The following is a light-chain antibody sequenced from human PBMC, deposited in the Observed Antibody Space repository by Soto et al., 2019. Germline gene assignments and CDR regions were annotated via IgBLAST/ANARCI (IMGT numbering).Light chain of an antibody. CDR3: SSYTTSSTGV. CDR1: GSDVGGYKY. Sequence: QSALTQPASVSGSPGQSITISCTGTGSDVGGYKYVSWYQQHPGKAPKVMIYEVTNRPSGVSNRFSGSKSGNTASLTISGLQAEDEADYYCSSYTTSSTGVFGGGTKVTVL. CDR2: EVT. J-gene: IGLJ3*02. V-gene: IGLV2-14*01.